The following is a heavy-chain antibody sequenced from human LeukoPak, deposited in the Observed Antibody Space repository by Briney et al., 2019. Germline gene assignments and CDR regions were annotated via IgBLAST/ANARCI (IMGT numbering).Heavy chain of an antibody. CDR1: GFTFSSYA. D-gene: IGHD3/OR15-3a*01. CDR3: AKEARKDWLLLSYYYHYGMDV. Sequence: PGGSLKLSCAASGFTFSSYAMSWVRQAPGKGLEWVSAISGSGGSTYYADSVKGRFTISRDNSKNTLYLQMNSLRAEDTAVYYCAKEARKDWLLLSYYYHYGMDVWGQGTTVTVSS. V-gene: IGHV3-23*01. J-gene: IGHJ6*02. CDR2: ISGSGGST.